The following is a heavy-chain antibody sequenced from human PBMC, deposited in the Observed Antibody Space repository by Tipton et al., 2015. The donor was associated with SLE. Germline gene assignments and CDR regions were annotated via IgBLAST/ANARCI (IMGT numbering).Heavy chain of an antibody. CDR2: INPGGGGT. Sequence: QVQLVQSGPEVKKPGASVKVSRKSSGYTFTAYYMHWVRQAPGQGLEWMGIINPGGGGTNYAQKFQGRVTMAMDTSTTTVYMELNSLRSDDTAVYYCAREAPNTCYFDSWGQGTLVTVSS. CDR1: GYTFTAYY. V-gene: IGHV1-46*01. D-gene: IGHD2-8*01. CDR3: AREAPNTCYFDS. J-gene: IGHJ4*02.